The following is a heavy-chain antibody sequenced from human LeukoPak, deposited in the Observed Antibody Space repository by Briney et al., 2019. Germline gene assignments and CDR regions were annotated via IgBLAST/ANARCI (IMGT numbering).Heavy chain of an antibody. Sequence: GGSLRLSCAVSGFTFGSFAMRWVRQPPGEGLGWVSAIIGSGVSTYYADSVKGRFTISRDNSKNTLCLQMNSLRAEDTAVYYCAKRAAPHHYCGQGTLVTVSS. CDR1: GFTFGSFA. V-gene: IGHV3-23*01. J-gene: IGHJ4*02. CDR3: AKRAAPHHY. D-gene: IGHD6-13*01. CDR2: IIGSGVST.